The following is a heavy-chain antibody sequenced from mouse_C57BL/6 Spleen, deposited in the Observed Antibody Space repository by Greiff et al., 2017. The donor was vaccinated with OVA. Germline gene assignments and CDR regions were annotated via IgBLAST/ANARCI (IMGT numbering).Heavy chain of an antibody. J-gene: IGHJ4*01. Sequence: VQLQESGAELAKPGASVKLSCKASGYTFTSYWMHWVNQRPGQGLEWIGYINPSSGYTKYNQKFKDKATLTADKSSSTAYMQRSSLTYEDSAVYYCARTTVVAKGAMDYWGQGTSVTVSS. V-gene: IGHV1-7*01. CDR1: GYTFTSYW. D-gene: IGHD1-1*01. CDR2: INPSSGYT. CDR3: ARTTVVAKGAMDY.